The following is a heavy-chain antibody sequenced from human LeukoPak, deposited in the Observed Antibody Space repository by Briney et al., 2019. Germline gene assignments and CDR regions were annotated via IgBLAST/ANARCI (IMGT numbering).Heavy chain of an antibody. Sequence: GGSLRLSCAASGFTFGNYAMIWVRQAPGKGLQWVSAISSSGGGTYYANSVKGRFTISRDNSKNTVHLQMNSLRAEDTAVYYCARDRSSGWYYGWYFGLWGRGTLVTVSS. V-gene: IGHV3-23*01. CDR1: GFTFGNYA. CDR2: ISSSGGGT. D-gene: IGHD6-19*01. J-gene: IGHJ2*01. CDR3: ARDRSSGWYYGWYFGL.